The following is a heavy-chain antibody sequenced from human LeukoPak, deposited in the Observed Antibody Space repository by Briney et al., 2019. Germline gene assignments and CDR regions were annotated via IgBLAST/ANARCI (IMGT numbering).Heavy chain of an antibody. CDR1: GYTFTSYA. D-gene: IGHD5-12*01. V-gene: IGHV1-3*01. Sequence: GASVKVSCKASGYTFTSYAMHWVRQAPGQRLEWMGWINAGNGNTKYSQKFQGRVTITRDTSASTAYMELSSLRSEDTAVYYCARDRNIVATITLGYWGQGTLVTVSS. CDR3: ARDRNIVATITLGY. CDR2: INAGNGNT. J-gene: IGHJ4*02.